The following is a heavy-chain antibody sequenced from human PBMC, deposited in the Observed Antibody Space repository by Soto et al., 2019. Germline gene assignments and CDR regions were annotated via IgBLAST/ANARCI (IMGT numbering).Heavy chain of an antibody. CDR1: GFTFSSYA. CDR2: ISGSGGST. D-gene: IGHD1-1*01. Sequence: GGSLRLSCAASGFTFSSYAMSWVRQAPGKGLEWVSAISGSGGSTYYADSVKGRFTISRDNSKNALYLQMNSLRAEDTAVYYCANRPGETTNWFDPWGQGTLVTVSS. J-gene: IGHJ5*02. CDR3: ANRPGETTNWFDP. V-gene: IGHV3-23*01.